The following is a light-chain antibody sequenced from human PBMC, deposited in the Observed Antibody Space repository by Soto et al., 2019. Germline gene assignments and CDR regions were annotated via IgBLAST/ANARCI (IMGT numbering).Light chain of an antibody. CDR2: DAS. Sequence: DIQMTQSPSSLSASIGDRVTITCQASQDISNYLNWYQQKPGKAPKLLIFDASNLETGAPSRFGGSGSGTAFTFTISSLQPEDIAAYYCQQYDSLPLSFGGGTKVAIK. CDR3: QQYDSLPLS. J-gene: IGKJ4*01. V-gene: IGKV1-33*01. CDR1: QDISNY.